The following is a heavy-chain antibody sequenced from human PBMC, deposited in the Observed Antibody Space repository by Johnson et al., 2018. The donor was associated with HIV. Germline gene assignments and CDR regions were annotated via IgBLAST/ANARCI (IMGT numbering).Heavy chain of an antibody. J-gene: IGHJ3*02. CDR3: AKETRDSRSAFDI. Sequence: QVQLVEAGGGLVQPGRSLRLSCAASGFTFSSYAMHWVRQAPGKGLEWVAVISYDGSNNYYADSVKGRFTISRDNSKKTLFLQMNNLRAEDTAVYFCAKETRDSRSAFDIWGQGTMVTVSS. D-gene: IGHD3-22*01. CDR2: ISYDGSNN. V-gene: IGHV3-30*04. CDR1: GFTFSSYA.